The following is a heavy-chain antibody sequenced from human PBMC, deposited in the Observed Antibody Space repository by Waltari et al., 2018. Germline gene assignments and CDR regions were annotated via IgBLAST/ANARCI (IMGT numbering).Heavy chain of an antibody. D-gene: IGHD3-22*01. Sequence: QVQLVESGCGVVQPRSSLRLSCTASAFSFSSYAMHWVRQAPCKVLEWVAVISYHGTYEYDADSVKGRFTISRDNSKNTLYLKMNSLRAEDTAVYYCARGGRDDSSGYYWGPFDYWGQGTLVTVSS. CDR2: ISYHGTYE. CDR3: ARGGRDDSSGYYWGPFDY. V-gene: IGHV3-30-3*01. CDR1: AFSFSSYA. J-gene: IGHJ4*02.